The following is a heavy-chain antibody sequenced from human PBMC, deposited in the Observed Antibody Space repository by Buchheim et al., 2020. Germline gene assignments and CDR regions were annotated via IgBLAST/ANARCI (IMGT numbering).Heavy chain of an antibody. V-gene: IGHV3-48*01. J-gene: IGHJ6*03. CDR1: GFTFSSYS. CDR2: ISSSSSTI. Sequence: EVQLVESGGGLVQPGGSLRLSCAASGFTFSSYSMNWVRQAPGKGLEWVSYISSSSSTIYYADSVQGRFTISRDNAKNSLYLQMNSLRAEDTAVYYCARIAVADYYYYMDVWGKGTT. CDR3: ARIAVADYYYYMDV. D-gene: IGHD6-19*01.